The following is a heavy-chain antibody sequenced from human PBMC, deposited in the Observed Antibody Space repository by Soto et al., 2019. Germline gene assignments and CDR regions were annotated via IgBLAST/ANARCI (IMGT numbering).Heavy chain of an antibody. CDR1: GFTFSSYA. Sequence: GGSLRLSCAASGFTFSSYAMSWVRQAPGKGLEWVSAISGSGGSTYYADSVKGRFTISRDNSKNTLYLQMNSLRAEDTAVYYCAKVTYYDFWSGYYTGISQLSGGMDVGGQGTTVTVSS. V-gene: IGHV3-23*01. CDR3: AKVTYYDFWSGYYTGISQLSGGMDV. CDR2: ISGSGGST. J-gene: IGHJ6*02. D-gene: IGHD3-3*01.